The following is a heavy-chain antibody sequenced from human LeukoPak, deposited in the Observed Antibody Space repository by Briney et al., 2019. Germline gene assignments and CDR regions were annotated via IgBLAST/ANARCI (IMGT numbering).Heavy chain of an antibody. Sequence: GGSLRLSCTASGFTFTSYWMTWVRQAPGKGLEWVANIIEGGDVKYYVDSVKGRFIISRDNTKNSVYLQMTSLRADDTSVYYCARVGKNGWDFDHWGQGTLVTVSS. CDR1: GFTFTSYW. D-gene: IGHD6-19*01. V-gene: IGHV3-7*01. CDR2: IIEGGDVK. CDR3: ARVGKNGWDFDH. J-gene: IGHJ4*02.